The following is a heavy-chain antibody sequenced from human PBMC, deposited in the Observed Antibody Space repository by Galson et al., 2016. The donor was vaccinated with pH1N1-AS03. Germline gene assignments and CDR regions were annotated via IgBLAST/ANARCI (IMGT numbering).Heavy chain of an antibody. CDR1: GFAFSDYT. V-gene: IGHV3-30-3*02. Sequence: SLRLSCAASGFAFSDYTMHWVRQAPGKGLEWVAVTSYNRRNKYYTDSVQGRFSISRDNSKNTLHLQMISLRDEDTAVYFCARSPSSAWHNFDYWGQGALVVVST. J-gene: IGHJ4*02. CDR2: TSYNRRNK. CDR3: ARSPSSAWHNFDY. D-gene: IGHD6-19*01.